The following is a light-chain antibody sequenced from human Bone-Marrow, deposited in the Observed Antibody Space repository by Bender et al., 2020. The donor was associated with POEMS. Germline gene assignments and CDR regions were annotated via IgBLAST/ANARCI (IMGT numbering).Light chain of an antibody. CDR1: SSDIGGYNY. CDR2: DVN. CDR3: SSYTSSNIL. V-gene: IGLV2-14*03. Sequence: QSALTQPASVSGSPGQSITISCTGTSSDIGGYNYVSWYQQHPGKAPKPMIYDVNDRPSGVSNRFSGSKSGNTASLTISGLQAEDEADYYCSSYTSSNILFGGGTMLTVL. J-gene: IGLJ3*02.